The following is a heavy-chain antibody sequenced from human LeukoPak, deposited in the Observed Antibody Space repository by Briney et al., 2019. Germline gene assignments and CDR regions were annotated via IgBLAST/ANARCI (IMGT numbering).Heavy chain of an antibody. CDR1: GVSISSSSYY. Sequence: SETLSLTCTVSGVSISSSSYYWRWIRQPPGKGLEWIGYIYYSGSTNYSPSLRSRVTISVDTSKNQFSLRLSSVTAADTAVYYCARSSESYDSSGYYSYYFDYWGQGTLVTVSS. CDR2: IYYSGST. V-gene: IGHV4-61*01. J-gene: IGHJ4*02. CDR3: ARSSESYDSSGYYSYYFDY. D-gene: IGHD3-22*01.